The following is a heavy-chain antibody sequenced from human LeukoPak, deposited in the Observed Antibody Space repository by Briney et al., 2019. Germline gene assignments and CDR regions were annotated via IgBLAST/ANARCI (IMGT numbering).Heavy chain of an antibody. D-gene: IGHD3-22*01. Sequence: PSETLSLTCAVYGGSFSGYYWSWIRQPPGKGLEWIGEINHSGSTNYNPSLKSRVTISVDTSKNQFSLKLSSVTAADTAVYYCARGSTDSSGYSEPYWYFDLWGRGTLVTVSS. J-gene: IGHJ2*01. CDR3: ARGSTDSSGYSEPYWYFDL. CDR1: GGSFSGYY. V-gene: IGHV4-34*01. CDR2: INHSGST.